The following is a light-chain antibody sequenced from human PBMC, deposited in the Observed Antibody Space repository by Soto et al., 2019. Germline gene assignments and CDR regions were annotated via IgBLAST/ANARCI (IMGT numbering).Light chain of an antibody. CDR1: QSISSIY. CDR3: QQYGSSSLT. CDR2: GAS. V-gene: IGKV3-20*01. Sequence: EIVLTQSPCTLSLSPGERATLSCRASQSISSIYLAWYQQKPGQAPRLLIYGASRRATGIPDRFSGSGSGTDFTLTIDRLEPEDFAVYYCQQYGSSSLTFGGGAKVEIK. J-gene: IGKJ4*01.